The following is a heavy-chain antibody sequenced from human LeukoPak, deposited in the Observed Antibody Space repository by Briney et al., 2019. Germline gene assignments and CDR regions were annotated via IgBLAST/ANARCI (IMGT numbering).Heavy chain of an antibody. CDR3: ARVRENTAMVTPFDY. J-gene: IGHJ4*02. V-gene: IGHV1-46*01. Sequence: ASVKVSCKASGYTFTSYYMHWVRQAPGQGLEWMGIINPSGGSTSYAQKFQGRVTMTRDTSTSTVYMELSSLRSEDTAVYYCARVRENTAMVTPFDYWGQGTVVTVSS. D-gene: IGHD5-18*01. CDR2: INPSGGST. CDR1: GYTFTSYY.